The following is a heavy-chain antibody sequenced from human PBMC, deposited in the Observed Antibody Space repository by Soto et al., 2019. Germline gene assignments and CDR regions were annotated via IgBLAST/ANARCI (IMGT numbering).Heavy chain of an antibody. CDR2: VNPGGYST. CDR3: AKDLRAGSGYDFDY. J-gene: IGHJ4*02. Sequence: EVQLLQSGGGLVQPGGSLRLSCAASGFTFPSYSWTWVRQPPGKGRGWVAAVNPGGYSTYYADSVKGRFTISRDNSNKTLYLQMNSLRAEDTAVYYCAKDLRAGSGYDFDYRDQGTLVTVSS. V-gene: IGHV3-23*01. CDR1: GFTFPSYS. D-gene: IGHD5-12*01.